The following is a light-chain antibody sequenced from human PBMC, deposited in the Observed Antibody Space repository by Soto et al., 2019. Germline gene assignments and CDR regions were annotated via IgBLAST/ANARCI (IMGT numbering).Light chain of an antibody. CDR2: DAS. J-gene: IGKJ2*01. V-gene: IGKV3-11*01. CDR3: QQRSSWPYT. Sequence: EIVLTQSPGTLSLSPGERATLSCRASQSVSSFLAWYQQKPGQAPRLLIHDASNRATGIPARFSGSGSGTDFTLTISSLEPEDFAVYYCQQRSSWPYTFGQGTKLEI. CDR1: QSVSSF.